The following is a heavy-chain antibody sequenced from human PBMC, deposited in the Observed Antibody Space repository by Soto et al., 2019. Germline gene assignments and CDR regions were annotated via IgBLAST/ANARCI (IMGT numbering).Heavy chain of an antibody. CDR3: AGDKSGSTDNWFDP. CDR1: GYTFTSYG. Sequence: APVKVACKASGYTFTSYGISWVRQAPGQGLEWMGWISAYNGNTNYAQKLQGRVTITTDTSTSTAYMELRSLRSDDTAVYYCAGDKSGSTDNWFDPWGQGTLVTVSS. CDR2: ISAYNGNT. V-gene: IGHV1-18*01. D-gene: IGHD3-10*01. J-gene: IGHJ5*02.